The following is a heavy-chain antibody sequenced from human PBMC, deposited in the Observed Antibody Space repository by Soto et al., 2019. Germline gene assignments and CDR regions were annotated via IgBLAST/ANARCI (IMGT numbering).Heavy chain of an antibody. CDR2: IKQDGSEK. D-gene: IGHD2-2*01. CDR1: GFTFSSYW. CDR3: ARDSSTVVVPAAIYGY. J-gene: IGHJ4*02. Sequence: GESLKISCAASGFTFSSYWMSWVRQAPGKGLEWVANIKQDGSEKYYVDSVKGRFTISRDTAKNSLYLQMNSLRAEDTAVYYCARDSSTVVVPAAIYGYWGQGTLVTVSS. V-gene: IGHV3-7*01.